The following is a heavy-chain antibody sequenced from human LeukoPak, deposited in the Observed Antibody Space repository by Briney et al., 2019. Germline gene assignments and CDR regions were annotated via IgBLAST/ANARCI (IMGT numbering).Heavy chain of an antibody. CDR1: GFTFSSYA. V-gene: IGHV3-30*02. J-gene: IGHJ4*02. CDR2: IRYDGGNM. D-gene: IGHD5-18*01. Sequence: GGSLRLSCAASGFTFSSYAMNRVRHAPGKGLEWVACIRYDGGNMYYADSVKGRFTISRDNSKTTLCLQMNSLRAEGTAVYYCSKENVNTAMIGEGFDFWGQGTLVTVSS. CDR3: SKENVNTAMIGEGFDF.